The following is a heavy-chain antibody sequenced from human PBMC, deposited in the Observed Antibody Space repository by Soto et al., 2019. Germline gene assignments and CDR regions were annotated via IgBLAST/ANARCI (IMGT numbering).Heavy chain of an antibody. CDR2: INHSGST. Sequence: PSETLSLTCAVYGGSFSGYYWSWIRQPPGKGLEWIGEINHSGSTNYNPSLKCRVTISVDTSKNQFSLKLSSVTAADTAVYYCARNLLDYDFGSGYSYGMDVWGQGTTVTVSS. J-gene: IGHJ6*02. CDR1: GGSFSGYY. D-gene: IGHD3-3*01. V-gene: IGHV4-34*01. CDR3: ARNLLDYDFGSGYSYGMDV.